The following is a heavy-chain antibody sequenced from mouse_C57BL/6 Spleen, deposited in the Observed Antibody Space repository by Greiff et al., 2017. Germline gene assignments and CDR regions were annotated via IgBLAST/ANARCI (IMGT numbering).Heavy chain of an antibody. CDR3: ARGGDPYWYFDV. CDR1: GYTFTGYW. Sequence: QVQLQQSGAELMKPGASVKLSCKATGYTFTGYWIEWVKQRPGHGLEWIGEILPGSGSTNYNEKFKGKATFTADTSSNTAYMQLSSLTTEDSAIDYCARGGDPYWYFDVWGTGTTVTVSS. CDR2: ILPGSGST. D-gene: IGHD2-13*01. J-gene: IGHJ1*03. V-gene: IGHV1-9*01.